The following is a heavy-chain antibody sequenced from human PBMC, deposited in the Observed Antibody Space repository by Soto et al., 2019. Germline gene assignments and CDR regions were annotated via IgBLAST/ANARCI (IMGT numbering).Heavy chain of an antibody. CDR1: GGSFSGYY. J-gene: IGHJ6*03. CDR3: ARGSGYCSGGSCYPGYYYYMDV. CDR2: INHSGST. Sequence: QVQLQQWGAGLLKPSETLSLTCAVYGGSFSGYYWSWIRQPPGKGLEWIGEINHSGSTNYNPSLMSRVTLSVDTSKNQFSLKLGSVTAADSAVYYCARGSGYCSGGSCYPGYYYYMDVWGKGTTVTFSS. D-gene: IGHD2-15*01. V-gene: IGHV4-34*01.